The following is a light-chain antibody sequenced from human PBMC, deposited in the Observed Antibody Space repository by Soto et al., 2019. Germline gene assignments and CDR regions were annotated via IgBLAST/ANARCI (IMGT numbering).Light chain of an antibody. CDR3: STWDGSLNGDV. CDR2: RDN. CDR1: SSNIGSNV. J-gene: IGLJ1*01. Sequence: QSALTQPPSASGTPGQRVTITCSGSSSNIGSNVVNWYQQVPGTAPILLIYRDNRRPSGVPDRFSGSRSGTSASLAISGLQSEDEADYYCSTWDGSLNGDVFGPGTKVTVL. V-gene: IGLV1-44*01.